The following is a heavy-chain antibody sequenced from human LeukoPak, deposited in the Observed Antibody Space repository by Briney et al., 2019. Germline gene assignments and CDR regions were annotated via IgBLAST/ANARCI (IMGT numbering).Heavy chain of an antibody. CDR1: GFTFSSYA. Sequence: GGSLRLSCAASGFTFSSYAMPWVRQAPGKGLEWVAVISYDGSNKYYADFVKGRFTISRDNSKNTLYLQMNSLRAEDTAVYYCAREGYSSSSLDPWGQGTLVTVSS. CDR3: AREGYSSSSLDP. V-gene: IGHV3-30*01. J-gene: IGHJ5*02. CDR2: ISYDGSNK. D-gene: IGHD6-6*01.